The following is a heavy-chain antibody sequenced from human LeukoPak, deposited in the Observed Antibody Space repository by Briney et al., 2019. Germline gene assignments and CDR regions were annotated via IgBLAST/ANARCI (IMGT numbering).Heavy chain of an antibody. CDR3: ASISIDYGDSGDFDY. D-gene: IGHD4-17*01. CDR1: GGSISSGGYY. V-gene: IGHV4-31*03. Sequence: PSQTLPLTCTVSGGSISSGGYYWSWLRQHPGKGLEWIGYIYYSGSTYYNPSLKSRVTISVDTSKNQFSLKLSSVTAADTAVYYCASISIDYGDSGDFDYWGQGTLVTVSS. J-gene: IGHJ4*02. CDR2: IYYSGST.